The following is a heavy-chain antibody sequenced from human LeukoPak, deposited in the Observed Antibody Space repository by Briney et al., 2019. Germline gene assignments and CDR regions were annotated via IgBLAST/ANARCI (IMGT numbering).Heavy chain of an antibody. CDR1: GGSISSSSYY. V-gene: IGHV4-39*07. CDR3: ARAGDGGELSLYPYYFDY. CDR2: IYYSGST. J-gene: IGHJ4*02. D-gene: IGHD3-16*02. Sequence: SETLSLTCTVSGGSISSSSYYWGWIRQPPGKGLEWIGSIYYSGSTYYNPSLKSRVTISVDTSKNQFSLKLSSVTAADTAVYYCARAGDGGELSLYPYYFDYWGQGTLVTVSS.